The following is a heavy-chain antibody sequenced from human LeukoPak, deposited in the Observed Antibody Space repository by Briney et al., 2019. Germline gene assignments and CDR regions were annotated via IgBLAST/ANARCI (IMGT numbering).Heavy chain of an antibody. D-gene: IGHD5-12*01. CDR2: INHSGST. V-gene: IGHV4-34*01. J-gene: IGHJ4*02. Sequence: PSETLSLTCAVCGGSFSGYYWSWIRQPPGKGLEWIGEINHSGSTNYNPSLKSRVTISVDTFKNQFSLKLSSVTAADTAVYYCARGLDIRGFDYWGQGTLVTVSS. CDR3: ARGLDIRGFDY. CDR1: GGSFSGYY.